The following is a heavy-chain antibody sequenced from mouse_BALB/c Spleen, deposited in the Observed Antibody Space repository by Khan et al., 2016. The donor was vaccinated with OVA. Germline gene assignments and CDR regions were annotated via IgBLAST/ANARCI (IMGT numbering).Heavy chain of an antibody. CDR2: ISYSGNT. V-gene: IGHV3-2*02. CDR1: GYSITSDYA. J-gene: IGHJ2*01. Sequence: VQLKQSGPGLVKPSQSLSLTCTVTGYSITSDYAWNWIRQFPGNKLEWMGFISYSGNTNYNPSLKSRISITRDTSKNQFFLQLNSVTTEDTATXYGARVVGGDFDYWGQGTTLTVSS. D-gene: IGHD3-3*01. CDR3: ARVVGGDFDY.